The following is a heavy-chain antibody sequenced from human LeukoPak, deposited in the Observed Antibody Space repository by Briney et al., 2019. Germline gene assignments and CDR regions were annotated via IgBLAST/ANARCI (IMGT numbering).Heavy chain of an antibody. J-gene: IGHJ4*02. CDR2: ISGSGGST. CDR1: GFTFSSYA. CDR3: AISSSWYATFDY. D-gene: IGHD6-13*01. V-gene: IGHV3-23*01. Sequence: QAGGSLRLSCAASGFTFSSYAMSWVRQAPGKGLEWVSAISGSGGSTYYADSVKGRFTISRDNSKNTLYLQMNSLRAEDTAVYYCAISSSWYATFDYWGQGTLVTVSS.